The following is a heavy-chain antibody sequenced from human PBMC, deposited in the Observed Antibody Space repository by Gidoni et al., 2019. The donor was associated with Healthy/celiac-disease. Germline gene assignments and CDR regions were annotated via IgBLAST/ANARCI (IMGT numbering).Heavy chain of an antibody. CDR2: IYYSGST. J-gene: IGHJ6*02. V-gene: IGHV4-31*03. CDR1: GCSISSGGYY. D-gene: IGHD6-6*01. CDR3: ARSSIAARRHYYYYGMDV. Sequence: QVQLQESGPGLVKPSQTLSLTCTVSGCSISSGGYYWSWIRQHPGKGLEWIGYIYYSGSTYYNPSLKSRVTISVDTSKNQFSLKLSSVTAADTAVYYCARSSIAARRHYYYYGMDVWGQGTTVTVSS.